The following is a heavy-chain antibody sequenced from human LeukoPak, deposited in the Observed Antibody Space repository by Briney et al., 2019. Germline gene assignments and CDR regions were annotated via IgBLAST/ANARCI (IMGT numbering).Heavy chain of an antibody. CDR1: GYTFTSYG. D-gene: IGHD1-26*01. CDR2: ISAYNGNT. CDR3: ARPSIVGATRAFDY. Sequence: VASVKVSCKASGYTFTSYGISWVRQATGHGLEWMGWISAYNGNTNYAQKLQGRVTMTTDTSTSTAYMEPRSLRSDDTAVYYCARPSIVGATRAFDYWGQGTLVTVSS. J-gene: IGHJ4*02. V-gene: IGHV1-18*01.